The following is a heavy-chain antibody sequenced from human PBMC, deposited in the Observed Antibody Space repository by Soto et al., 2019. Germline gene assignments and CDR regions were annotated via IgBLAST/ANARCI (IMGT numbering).Heavy chain of an antibody. CDR3: ARDRSGNDYYYGMDV. D-gene: IGHD3-3*01. Sequence: QVQLVESGGGVVQPGRSPRLSCAASGFTFSSHAMHWVRQAPGKGLEWVAVISYDGSNIYYADSVKGRFNIYRDKSKNTLYLEMNSLRAEDTAVYYCARDRSGNDYYYGMDVWGQGTTVTVSS. V-gene: IGHV3-30-3*01. CDR2: ISYDGSNI. CDR1: GFTFSSHA. J-gene: IGHJ6*02.